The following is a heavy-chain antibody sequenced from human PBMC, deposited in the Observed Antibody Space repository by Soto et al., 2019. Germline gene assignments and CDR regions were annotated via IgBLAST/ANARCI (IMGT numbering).Heavy chain of an antibody. Sequence: ASVRVSCKASGYTFTSYGISWVRQAPGQGLEWMGWISAYNGNTNYAQKLQGRVSTTKDTSTSTAYMELRRLRSDDTSLYYCASYSSGWCFEYWGQGTLVIVSS. CDR3: ASYSSGWCFEY. D-gene: IGHD6-19*01. J-gene: IGHJ4*02. CDR2: ISAYNGNT. V-gene: IGHV1-18*01. CDR1: GYTFTSYG.